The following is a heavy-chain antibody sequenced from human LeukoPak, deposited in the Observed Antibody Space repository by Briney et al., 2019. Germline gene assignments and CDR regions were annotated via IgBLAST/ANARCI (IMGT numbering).Heavy chain of an antibody. J-gene: IGHJ4*02. CDR3: ARGQGARYSSSWYGSPVVY. Sequence: SETLSLTCAVYGGSFSGYYWSWIRQPPGKGLEWIGEINHSGSTNYNPSLKCRVTISVDTSKNQFSLKLSSVTAADTAVYYCARGQGARYSSSWYGSPVVYSGQGTLVTVSS. CDR1: GGSFSGYY. CDR2: INHSGST. D-gene: IGHD6-13*01. V-gene: IGHV4-34*01.